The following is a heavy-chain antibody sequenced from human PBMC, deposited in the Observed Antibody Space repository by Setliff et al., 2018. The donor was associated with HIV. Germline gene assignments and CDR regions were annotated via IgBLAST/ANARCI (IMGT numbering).Heavy chain of an antibody. CDR2: VSDTGSA. J-gene: IGHJ6*03. Sequence: SETLSLTCTVSGASISTYYWSWFRQPPGKGMEWIGHVSDTGSANYSPSLNSRVTISVDTSNHQFFLNLNSVTSADAAVYYCARDRRVVSAIPKYSHYYMDVWGKGTTVTV. V-gene: IGHV4-59*01. CDR3: ARDRRVVSAIPKYSHYYMDV. CDR1: GASISTYY. D-gene: IGHD2-21*01.